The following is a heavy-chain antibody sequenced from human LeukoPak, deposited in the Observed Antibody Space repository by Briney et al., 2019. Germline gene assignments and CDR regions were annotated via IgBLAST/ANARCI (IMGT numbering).Heavy chain of an antibody. V-gene: IGHV3-7*01. D-gene: IGHD1-1*01. J-gene: IGHJ3*02. CDR2: IKQDGSEK. Sequence: GGSLRLSCAASGFTFSSYWISWVRQAPGKGLEWVANIKQDGSEKYYVDSVKGRFTISRDNAKNSLYLQMNSLRAEDTAMYYCARNAGTTRWYAFDIWGQGTMVTVSS. CDR1: GFTFSSYW. CDR3: ARNAGTTRWYAFDI.